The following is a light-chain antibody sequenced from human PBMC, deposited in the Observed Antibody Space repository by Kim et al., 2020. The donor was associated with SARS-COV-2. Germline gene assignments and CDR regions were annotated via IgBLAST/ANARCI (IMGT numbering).Light chain of an antibody. J-gene: IGKJ2*01. CDR2: DAA. CDR1: QSVSSS. CDR3: QQRSNSYT. Sequence: LPLSPGERATLSCRASQSVSSSLAWYQQKPGQAPRLLIYDAANRATGIPARFSGSGSGTDFTLTISSLEPEDFAVYYCQQRSNSYTFGQGTKLEI. V-gene: IGKV3-11*01.